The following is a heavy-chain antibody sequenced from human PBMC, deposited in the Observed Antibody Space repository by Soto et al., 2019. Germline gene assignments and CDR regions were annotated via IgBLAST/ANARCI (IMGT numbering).Heavy chain of an antibody. J-gene: IGHJ6*02. D-gene: IGHD4-17*01. Sequence: GASVKVSCKPSGGTFSSYTISWVRQAPGQGLEWMGRIIPILGIANYAQKFQGRVTITADKSTSTAYMELSSLRSEDTAVYYCARDDYGGSSVYGMDVWGQGTTVTVSS. V-gene: IGHV1-69*04. CDR2: IIPILGIA. CDR3: ARDDYGGSSVYGMDV. CDR1: GGTFSSYT.